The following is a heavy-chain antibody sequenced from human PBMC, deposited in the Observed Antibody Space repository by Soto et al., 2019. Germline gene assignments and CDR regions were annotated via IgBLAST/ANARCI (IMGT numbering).Heavy chain of an antibody. CDR2: INHSGST. Sequence: KASETLSLSCAVYGGSFSGYYWSWIRQPPGKGLEWIGEINHSGSTNYNPSLKSRVTISVDTSKNQFSLKLSSVTAADTAVYYCARETYYDFRSGYVNWFDPWGQGTLVTVSS. CDR3: ARETYYDFRSGYVNWFDP. D-gene: IGHD3-3*01. V-gene: IGHV4-34*01. CDR1: GGSFSGYY. J-gene: IGHJ5*02.